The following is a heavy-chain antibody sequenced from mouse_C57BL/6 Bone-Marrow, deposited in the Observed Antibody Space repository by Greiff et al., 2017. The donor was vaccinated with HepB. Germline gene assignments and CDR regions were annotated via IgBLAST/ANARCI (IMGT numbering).Heavy chain of an antibody. J-gene: IGHJ1*03. V-gene: IGHV3-6*01. CDR3: ARRGYDGYLDV. Sequence: ESGPGLVKPSQSLSLTCSVTGYSITSGYYWNWIRQFPGNKLEWMGYISYDGSNNYNPSLKNRISITRDTSKNQFFLKLNSVTTEDTATYYCARRGYDGYLDVWGTGTTVTVSS. CDR2: ISYDGSN. D-gene: IGHD2-3*01. CDR1: GYSITSGYY.